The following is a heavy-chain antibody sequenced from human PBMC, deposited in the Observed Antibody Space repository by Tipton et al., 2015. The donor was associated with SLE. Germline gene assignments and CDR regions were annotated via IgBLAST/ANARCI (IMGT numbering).Heavy chain of an antibody. CDR2: INHSGST. CDR1: GGSFSDYS. Sequence: TLSLTCVVYGGSFSDYSWSWIRQSPGKGLEWIGEINHSGSTNYNPSLKSRVTISVDTSKIQFSLRLTSVTAADTAVYYCARDQVGMGDFDSWGPGTLVTVSS. V-gene: IGHV4-34*01. J-gene: IGHJ4*02. CDR3: ARDQVGMGDFDS. D-gene: IGHD2-21*01.